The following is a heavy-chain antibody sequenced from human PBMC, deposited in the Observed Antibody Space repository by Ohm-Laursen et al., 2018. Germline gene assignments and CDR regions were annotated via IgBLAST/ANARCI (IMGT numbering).Heavy chain of an antibody. J-gene: IGHJ4*02. CDR2: IYWNDDN. Sequence: PTQTLTLTGTFSGFSLSTSGVGVGWIRQPPGKALEWLALIYWNDDNRYSPSLKSRLTITKDTSKNQVVLTMINMDPVDTATYYCVHRACSSTSCYLDYFDFWGQGTLVTVSS. D-gene: IGHD2-2*01. CDR1: GFSLSTSGVG. V-gene: IGHV2-5*01. CDR3: VHRACSSTSCYLDYFDF.